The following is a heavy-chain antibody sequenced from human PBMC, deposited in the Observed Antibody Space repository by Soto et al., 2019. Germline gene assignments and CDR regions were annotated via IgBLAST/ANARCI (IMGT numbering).Heavy chain of an antibody. J-gene: IGHJ4*02. D-gene: IGHD2-15*01. Sequence: TLSLTCTGSCCSITTCGYYWIWMRQRPGKGLEWIGYRYYSDSTYYNPSLKSRVSISLDTSKNQYSLKLSFVTAADTAMYYCARTKCSGGSCYSWSLDYWGQGTPVTVSS. CDR2: RYYSDST. CDR3: ARTKCSGGSCYSWSLDY. CDR1: CCSITTCGYY. V-gene: IGHV4-31*03.